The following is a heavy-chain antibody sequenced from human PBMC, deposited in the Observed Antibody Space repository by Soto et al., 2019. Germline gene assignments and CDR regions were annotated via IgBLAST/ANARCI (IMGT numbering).Heavy chain of an antibody. V-gene: IGHV6-1*01. CDR2: TYYRSKWYN. Sequence: QSQTLSLTCAISGDSVSSNSAAWNWIRQSPSRGLEWLGRTYYRSKWYNDYAVSVKSRITINPDTSKNQFSLQLNSVTPEDTAVYYCARDTFVGDDSSGYYYYYGMDVWGQGTTVTVSS. J-gene: IGHJ6*02. CDR1: GDSVSSNSAA. D-gene: IGHD3-22*01. CDR3: ARDTFVGDDSSGYYYYYGMDV.